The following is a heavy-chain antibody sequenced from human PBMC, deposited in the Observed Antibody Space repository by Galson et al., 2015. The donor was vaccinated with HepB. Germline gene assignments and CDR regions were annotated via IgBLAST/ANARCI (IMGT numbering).Heavy chain of an antibody. CDR2: ISSNGGST. V-gene: IGHV3-64*01. Sequence: SLRLSCAASGFTFKNYAMHWVRQAPGKGLEYVSTISSNGGSTYYANSVKGRFTISRDNSKNTLYLQMGSLRAEDMAVYYCARTYYDSTGFSKNWYFDLWGHGTLVTVSS. D-gene: IGHD3-22*01. CDR3: ARTYYDSTGFSKNWYFDL. CDR1: GFTFKNYA. J-gene: IGHJ2*01.